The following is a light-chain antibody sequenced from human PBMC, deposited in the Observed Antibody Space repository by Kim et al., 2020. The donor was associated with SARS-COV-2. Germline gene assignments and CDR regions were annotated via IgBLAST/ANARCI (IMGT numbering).Light chain of an antibody. Sequence: SSGERATLSGRARQSVSSNLAWYQQKPGQAPRLLIYGASTRATGIPARFSGSGSGKEFTLTISSLKSEDFAVYYCQQYNNWPPWTFGQGTKVDIK. J-gene: IGKJ1*01. V-gene: IGKV3-15*01. CDR1: QSVSSN. CDR3: QQYNNWPPWT. CDR2: GAS.